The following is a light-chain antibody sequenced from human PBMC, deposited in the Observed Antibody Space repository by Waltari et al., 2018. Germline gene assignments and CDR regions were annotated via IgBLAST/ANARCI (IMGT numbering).Light chain of an antibody. CDR1: QSVSRA. Sequence: SCRASQSVSRALAWYQQKPGQAPRLLIYGASTRATVIPDRFSGSGSGTDFSLTISRLEPDDFAVYYCQHYLKLPVTFGQGTTVEI. J-gene: IGKJ1*01. CDR2: GAS. V-gene: IGKV3-20*01. CDR3: QHYLKLPVT.